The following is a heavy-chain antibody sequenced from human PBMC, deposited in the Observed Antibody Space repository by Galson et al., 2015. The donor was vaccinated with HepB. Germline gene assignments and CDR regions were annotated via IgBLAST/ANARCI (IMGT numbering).Heavy chain of an antibody. J-gene: IGHJ6*02. CDR3: ARELAPTSRPYYYDFWSGYHYYGMDV. CDR1: TFTSYA. CDR2: INAGNGNT. D-gene: IGHD3-3*01. Sequence: TFTSYAMHWVRQAPGQRLEWMGWINAGNGNTKYSQKFQGRVTITRDTSASTAYMELSSLRSEDTAVYYCARELAPTSRPYYYDFWSGYHYYGMDVWGQGTTVTVSS. V-gene: IGHV1-3*01.